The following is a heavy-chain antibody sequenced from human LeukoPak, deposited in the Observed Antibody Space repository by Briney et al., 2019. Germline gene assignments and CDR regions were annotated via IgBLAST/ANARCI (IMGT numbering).Heavy chain of an antibody. CDR3: ARGALYDSSGYYYYMDV. Sequence: GGSLRLSCAASGFTFSSYEMNWVRQAPGKGLEWVSYISSSGSTIYYADSVKGRFTISRDNAKNSLYLQMNSLRAEDTAVYYCARGALYDSSGYYYYMDVWGKGTTVTVSS. CDR1: GFTFSSYE. D-gene: IGHD3-22*01. J-gene: IGHJ6*03. V-gene: IGHV3-48*03. CDR2: ISSSGSTI.